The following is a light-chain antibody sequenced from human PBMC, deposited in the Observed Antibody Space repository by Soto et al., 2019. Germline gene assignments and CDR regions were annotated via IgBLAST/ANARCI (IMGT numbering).Light chain of an antibody. J-gene: IGKJ4*01. V-gene: IGKV1-6*01. CDR1: QAIRED. Sequence: AIQMTQSPSSLSASVGDRVTITCRATQAIREDLGWYQQKPGKDPKLLIYAASSLQSEVPSRFSGSGSGTDFTLTISSLQPEDFATYFCLQDHGFPLTVGGGTKVEIK. CDR3: LQDHGFPLT. CDR2: AAS.